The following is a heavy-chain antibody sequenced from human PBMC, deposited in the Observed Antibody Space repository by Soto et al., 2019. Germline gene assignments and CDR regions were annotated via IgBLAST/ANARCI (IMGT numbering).Heavy chain of an antibody. D-gene: IGHD2-15*01. Sequence: ASETLSLTCTVSGGSISSYYWSWIRQPPGKGLEWIGYIYYSGSTNYNPSLKSRVTISVDTSKNQFSLKLSSVTAADTAVYYCARGYCSGGSCSPWFDPWGQGTLVTVSS. V-gene: IGHV4-59*01. CDR2: IYYSGST. CDR1: GGSISSYY. J-gene: IGHJ5*02. CDR3: ARGYCSGGSCSPWFDP.